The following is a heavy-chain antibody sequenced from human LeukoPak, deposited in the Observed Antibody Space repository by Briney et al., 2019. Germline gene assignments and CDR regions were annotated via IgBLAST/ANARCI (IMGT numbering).Heavy chain of an antibody. J-gene: IGHJ4*02. Sequence: GGSLRLSCAASGFTFSSYAMSWVRQAPGKGLEWVSAISGSGGSTYYADSVKGRFTISRDNSKNTLYLQMNSLRAEDPAVYYCAKTPGGVVPAAIHYFDYWGQGTLVTVSS. CDR3: AKTPGGVVPAAIHYFDY. D-gene: IGHD2-2*02. V-gene: IGHV3-23*01. CDR1: GFTFSSYA. CDR2: ISGSGGST.